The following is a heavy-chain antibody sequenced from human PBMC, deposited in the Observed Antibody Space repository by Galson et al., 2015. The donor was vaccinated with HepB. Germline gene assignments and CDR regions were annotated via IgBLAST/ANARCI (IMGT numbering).Heavy chain of an antibody. CDR3: ARVRRRGVIETSNWFDP. CDR1: GYTFTSYA. Sequence: SVKVSCKASGYTFTSYAMHWVRQAPGQRLEWMGWINAGNGNTKYSQKFQGRVTITRDTSASTAYMELSSLRSEDTAVYYCARVRRRGVIETSNWFDPWGQGTLVTVSS. J-gene: IGHJ5*02. D-gene: IGHD3-16*02. CDR2: INAGNGNT. V-gene: IGHV1-3*01.